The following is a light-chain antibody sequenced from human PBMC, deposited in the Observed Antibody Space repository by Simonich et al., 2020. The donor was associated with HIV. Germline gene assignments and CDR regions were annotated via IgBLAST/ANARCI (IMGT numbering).Light chain of an antibody. Sequence: EIVLTQSLATLSLSPGERATLSCRASQSVSINLAWYQQKPGQAPRLLIYGASTRATCIPSRFSGSGSGTEFTLTISSMQSEDFAVYSCQHYGSLPMYTFGQGTKLEIK. CDR1: QSVSIN. J-gene: IGKJ2*01. CDR2: GAS. CDR3: QHYGSLPMYT. V-gene: IGKV3-15*01.